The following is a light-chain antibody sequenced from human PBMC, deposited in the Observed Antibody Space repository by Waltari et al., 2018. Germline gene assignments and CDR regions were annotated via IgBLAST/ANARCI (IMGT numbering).Light chain of an antibody. CDR3: QQYDDPLYS. CDR1: QDIYNY. Sequence: DIQMTQSPSSLSASVGDRVTITCQASQDIYNYLNWYQQKPGEAPRLLIYDASKLETGVPSRCSGSGSGTDFTFTISSLQPEDFATYYCQQYDDPLYSFGQGTKVENK. CDR2: DAS. V-gene: IGKV1-33*01. J-gene: IGKJ2*03.